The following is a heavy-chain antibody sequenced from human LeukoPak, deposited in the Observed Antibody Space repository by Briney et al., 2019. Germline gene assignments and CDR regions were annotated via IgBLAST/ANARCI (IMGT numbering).Heavy chain of an antibody. CDR3: ARGRDSSGLPHHRYAFDI. J-gene: IGHJ3*02. CDR2: IIPIFGTA. V-gene: IGHV1-69*13. D-gene: IGHD3-22*01. Sequence: ASVKVSCKASGGTFSSYAISWVRQAPGQGLEWMGGIIPIFGTANYAQKFQGRVTITADESTSTAYMELSSLRSEDTAVYYCARGRDSSGLPHHRYAFDIWGQGTMVTVSS. CDR1: GGTFSSYA.